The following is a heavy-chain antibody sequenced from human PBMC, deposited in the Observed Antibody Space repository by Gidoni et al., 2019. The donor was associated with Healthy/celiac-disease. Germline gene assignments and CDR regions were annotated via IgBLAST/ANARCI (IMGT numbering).Heavy chain of an antibody. CDR3: ATGIMATTQY. CDR1: GFTFSSYS. Sequence: EVQLVESGGGLVTPGGSLRLSCAASGFTFSSYSMNWVRQAPVKGLEWVSSISSSSSYIYYADSVKGRFTSSRDSAKNSLYLQMNSLRAEDTAVYYCATGIMATTQYWGQGTLVTVSS. CDR2: ISSSSSYI. J-gene: IGHJ4*02. D-gene: IGHD5-12*01. V-gene: IGHV3-21*01.